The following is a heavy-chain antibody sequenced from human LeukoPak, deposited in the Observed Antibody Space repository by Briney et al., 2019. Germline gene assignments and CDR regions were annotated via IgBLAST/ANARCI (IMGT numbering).Heavy chain of an antibody. J-gene: IGHJ4*02. V-gene: IGHV3-15*01. D-gene: IGHD3-22*01. Sequence: PGGSLRLSCAAFGFTVNNAWMSRVRQGPGKGLEWVGRIKSRTDGGTTDYAAPVKGRFTISRDDSRNTLYLQMTSLKTEDTAMYYCSTDQVVVGPCWGQGTLVTVSS. CDR2: IKSRTDGGTT. CDR3: STDQVVVGPC. CDR1: GFTVNNAW.